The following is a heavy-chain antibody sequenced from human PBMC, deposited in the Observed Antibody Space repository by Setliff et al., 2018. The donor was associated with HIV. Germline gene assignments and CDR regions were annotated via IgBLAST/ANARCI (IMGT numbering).Heavy chain of an antibody. V-gene: IGHV4-39*01. J-gene: IGHJ5*02. D-gene: IGHD2-2*01. CDR2: VYHRGTT. CDR1: GGSISSSSYY. Sequence: LSLTCTVSGGSISSSSYYWAWIRQPPGKGLEWIGCVYHRGTTYYNPSLKSRLAMSVDTSKNKFFLKLNSLTAADTAVYYCSLQHGRPMRWFDPWGPGTLVTVSS. CDR3: SLQHGRPMRWFDP.